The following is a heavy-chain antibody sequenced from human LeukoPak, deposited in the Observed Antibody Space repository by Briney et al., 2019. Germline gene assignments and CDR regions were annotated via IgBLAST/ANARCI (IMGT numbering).Heavy chain of an antibody. D-gene: IGHD3-22*01. J-gene: IGHJ4*02. CDR3: AKDYLYYDSSGHDY. Sequence: GSLRLSCTASGFTFSSYAMSWVRQAPGKGLEWVSAISGSGGSTYYADSVKGRFTISRDNSKNTLYLQMNSLRAEDTAVYYCAKDYLYYDSSGHDYWGQGTLVTVSS. V-gene: IGHV3-23*01. CDR2: ISGSGGST. CDR1: GFTFSSYA.